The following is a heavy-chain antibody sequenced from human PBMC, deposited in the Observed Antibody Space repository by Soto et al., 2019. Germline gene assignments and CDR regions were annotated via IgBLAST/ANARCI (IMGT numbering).Heavy chain of an antibody. V-gene: IGHV3-23*01. D-gene: IGHD2-15*01. CDR2: VTADGGT. Sequence: EVQVLESGGGLVQPGESLRLSCEGSGFTVSSHAMTWIRQAPGKGPEWVSTVTADGGTYYADSVKGRFAMSRDTSENTLYLQMNGLGAEDTAAYYCAPHVSCSGGSCQYDAFAIRGQGTMVTVSS. CDR3: APHVSCSGGSCQYDAFAI. J-gene: IGHJ3*02. CDR1: GFTVSSHA.